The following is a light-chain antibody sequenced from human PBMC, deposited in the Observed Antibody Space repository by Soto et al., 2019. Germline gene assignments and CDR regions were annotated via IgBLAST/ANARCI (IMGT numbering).Light chain of an antibody. CDR3: MQALQTPKT. J-gene: IGKJ1*01. CDR2: LGS. V-gene: IGKV2-28*01. Sequence: DIVMTQSPLSLPVTPGEPASISCRSSQSLLHSNGYNYLDWYLQKPGQSPQLLIYLGSNRASGGPDRFSGSGSGTDFTLKISRVEAEDVGVYYCMQALQTPKTFGQGTNVDIK. CDR1: QSLLHSNGYNY.